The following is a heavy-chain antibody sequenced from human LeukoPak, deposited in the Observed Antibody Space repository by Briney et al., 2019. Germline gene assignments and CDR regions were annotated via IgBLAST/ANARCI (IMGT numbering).Heavy chain of an antibody. CDR1: GFTFSSYA. J-gene: IGHJ4*02. D-gene: IGHD5-18*01. Sequence: GGSLRLSCAASGFTFSSYALSWVRQAPGKGLEWVSAISGSGVSTYYADSVKGRFTNSRDNSKNTLCLQMYSLRADDTAVYYCARESGSGYSYGYTYWGQGTLVTVSS. V-gene: IGHV3-23*01. CDR3: ARESGSGYSYGYTY. CDR2: ISGSGVST.